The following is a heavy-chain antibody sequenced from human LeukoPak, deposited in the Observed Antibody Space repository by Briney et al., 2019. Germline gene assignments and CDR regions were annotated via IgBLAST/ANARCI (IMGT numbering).Heavy chain of an antibody. CDR3: ARRVDYCGGDCYSGWFDP. V-gene: IGHV4-59*01. CDR1: GGSISSYY. Sequence: SETLSLTCTVSGGSISSYYWSWIRQPPGKGLEWIGYIYYSGSTNYNPSLKSRVTISVDTSKNQFSLKLSSVTAADTAVYYCARRVDYCGGDCYSGWFDPWDQGTLVTVSS. CDR2: IYYSGST. D-gene: IGHD2-21*02. J-gene: IGHJ5*02.